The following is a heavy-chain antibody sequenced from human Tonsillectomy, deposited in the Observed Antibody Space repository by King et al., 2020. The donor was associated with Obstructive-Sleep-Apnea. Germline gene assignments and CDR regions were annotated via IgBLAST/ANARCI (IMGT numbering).Heavy chain of an antibody. CDR2: VFYTGST. CDR3: ARGGGSGFILSSGMDI. J-gene: IGHJ6*02. CDR1: GGSISSFY. D-gene: IGHD3-10*01. V-gene: IGHV4-59*01. Sequence: VQLQESGPGLVKPSETLSLTCNVSGGSISSFYWSWIRQPPGKGLEWIGYVFYTGSTNYNPSLKSRVTISLDTSKNQFSLKLNSVTAADTAVYYCARGGGSGFILSSGMDIWGQGTPVSVSS.